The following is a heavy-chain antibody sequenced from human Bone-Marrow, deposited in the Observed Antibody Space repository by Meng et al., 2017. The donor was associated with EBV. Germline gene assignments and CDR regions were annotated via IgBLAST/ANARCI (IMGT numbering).Heavy chain of an antibody. CDR1: GYTMSTFH. D-gene: IGHD3-10*01. CDR2: VNPRNGKK. V-gene: IGHV1-46*01. Sequence: QGQLVQSGAELKKPGASVKVSRKASGYTMSTFHVHWVRQAPGQGLEWVGLVNPRNGKKNIVQKFQGRITLTSDTSRSTVYLELSNLRSDDTAIYFCARALGEDAGAPPDYWGQGTLVTVSS. J-gene: IGHJ4*02. CDR3: ARALGEDAGAPPDY.